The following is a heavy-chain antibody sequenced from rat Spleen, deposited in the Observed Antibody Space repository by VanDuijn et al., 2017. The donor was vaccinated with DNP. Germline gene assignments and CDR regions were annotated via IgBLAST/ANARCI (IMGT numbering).Heavy chain of an antibody. Sequence: EVQLVESGGGLVQPGRSLKLSCAASGLTFSYYAMAWIRQAPGKGLEWVASINGDGGSTYYPDSVKGRFTISRDNAENTVYLQMNSLRSEDTATYYCVKGGYYYFDYWGQGVMVTVSS. J-gene: IGHJ2*01. CDR2: INGDGGST. V-gene: IGHV5-58*01. CDR3: VKGGYYYFDY. D-gene: IGHD4-3*01. CDR1: GLTFSYYA.